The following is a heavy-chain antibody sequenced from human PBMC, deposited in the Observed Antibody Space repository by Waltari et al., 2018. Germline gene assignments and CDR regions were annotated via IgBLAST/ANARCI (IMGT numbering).Heavy chain of an antibody. CDR2: ISGSGGST. D-gene: IGHD2-21*01. Sequence: EVQLLESGGGLVQPGGSLRLSCAASGFTFSSYAMSWVRQAPGKGLEWVSAISGSGGSTYYADSVKGRFTISRDNSKNTLYLQMNSLRAEDTAVYYCAKDSQHCGGDYYLHPFDYWGQGTLVTVSS. J-gene: IGHJ4*02. CDR1: GFTFSSYA. V-gene: IGHV3-23*01. CDR3: AKDSQHCGGDYYLHPFDY.